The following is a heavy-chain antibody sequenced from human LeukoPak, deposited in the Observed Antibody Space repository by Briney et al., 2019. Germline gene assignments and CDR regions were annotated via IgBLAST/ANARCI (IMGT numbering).Heavy chain of an antibody. CDR1: GYTFTSYG. J-gene: IGHJ5*02. D-gene: IGHD3-16*02. Sequence: GASVKVSCKASGYTFTSYGISWVRQAPGQGLEWMGWISAYNGNTNYAQKLQGRVTMTTDTSTSTAYMELRSLRSDDTAVYYCARVSGAWGSYRYNWFDPWGQGTLVTVFS. V-gene: IGHV1-18*01. CDR2: ISAYNGNT. CDR3: ARVSGAWGSYRYNWFDP.